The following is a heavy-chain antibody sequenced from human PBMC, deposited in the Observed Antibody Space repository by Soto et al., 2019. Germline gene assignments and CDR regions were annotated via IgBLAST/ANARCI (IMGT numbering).Heavy chain of an antibody. D-gene: IGHD3-22*01. J-gene: IGHJ4*02. Sequence: GGSLRLSCAASGFTVSSNYMSWVRQAPGKGLEWVSVIYSGGSTYYADSVKGRFTISRDNSKNTLYLQMNSLRAEDTAVYYCARVITYYYDSSGYSFDYWGQGTLVTVSS. V-gene: IGHV3-53*01. CDR3: ARVITYYYDSSGYSFDY. CDR1: GFTVSSNY. CDR2: IYSGGST.